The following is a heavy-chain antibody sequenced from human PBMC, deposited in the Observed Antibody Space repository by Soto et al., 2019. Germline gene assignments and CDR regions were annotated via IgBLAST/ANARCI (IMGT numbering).Heavy chain of an antibody. Sequence: QVKLVQSGAEVKKPGYSVKVSCKASGGTFSSYTISWERQAPGQGLGWMGRIIPILGIANYAQKFQGRVTITADKSTSTAYTELSSLRSEDTAVYYSARDPQNYCIGGSCYPNYWGQGTLVTVSS. CDR2: IIPILGIA. V-gene: IGHV1-69*08. J-gene: IGHJ4*02. CDR3: ARDPQNYCIGGSCYPNY. D-gene: IGHD2-15*01. CDR1: GGTFSSYT.